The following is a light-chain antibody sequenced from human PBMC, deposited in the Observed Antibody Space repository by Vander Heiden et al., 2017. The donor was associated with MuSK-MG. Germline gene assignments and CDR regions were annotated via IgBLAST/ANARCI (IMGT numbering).Light chain of an antibody. J-gene: IGKJ2*01. CDR3: QQYNGYSYT. CDR1: QSISSW. CDR2: KAS. Sequence: DIQMTQSPSTLSASIGDRVTITCRASQSISSWLAWYQQKPGKAPKLLIYKASSLESGVPSRFSGSGSGTEFTLTISSLQPDDFASYYCQQYNGYSYTFGQGTHLEIK. V-gene: IGKV1-5*03.